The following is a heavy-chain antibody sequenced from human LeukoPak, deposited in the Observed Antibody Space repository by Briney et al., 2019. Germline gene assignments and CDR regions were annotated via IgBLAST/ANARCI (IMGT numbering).Heavy chain of an antibody. CDR2: IKQDGSEK. Sequence: GESLRLSCAASGFTFSSYWMSWVRQAPGKGLEWVANIKQDGSEKYYVDSVKGRFTISRDNAKNSLYLQMNSLRAEDTAVYYCARVAGHGSRIAMIVVVAKTDYRGQGTLVTVSS. CDR1: GFTFSSYW. V-gene: IGHV3-7*01. CDR3: ARVAGHGSRIAMIVVVAKTDY. J-gene: IGHJ4*02. D-gene: IGHD3-22*01.